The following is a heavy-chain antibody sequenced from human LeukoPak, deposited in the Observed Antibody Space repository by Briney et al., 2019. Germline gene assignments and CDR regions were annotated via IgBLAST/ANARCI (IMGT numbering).Heavy chain of an antibody. D-gene: IGHD3-9*01. V-gene: IGHV3-33*01. Sequence: PERSLSLSCAASGFTFTSYGMHWVRQAPGKGLEWVAHISYDGGSIYHADSVKGRFTISRDNSKDTLYLQMNSLRPEDTAVYYCARDGDYDILEGFGIWGHGTMVTVSS. CDR3: ARDGDYDILEGFGI. J-gene: IGHJ3*02. CDR2: ISYDGGSI. CDR1: GFTFTSYG.